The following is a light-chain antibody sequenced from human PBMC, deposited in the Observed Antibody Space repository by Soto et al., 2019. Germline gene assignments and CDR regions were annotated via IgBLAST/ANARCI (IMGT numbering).Light chain of an antibody. Sequence: DIRMTQSPSSLSASVGDRVTITCRASASISNYLNWYQQTPGKAPNLLIYAASSLQSGVPSRFSGSGSGTDFTLTISSLQPEDFATYYCQQSYITPWTFGQGTKVDIK. CDR2: AAS. CDR1: ASISNY. CDR3: QQSYITPWT. J-gene: IGKJ1*01. V-gene: IGKV1-39*01.